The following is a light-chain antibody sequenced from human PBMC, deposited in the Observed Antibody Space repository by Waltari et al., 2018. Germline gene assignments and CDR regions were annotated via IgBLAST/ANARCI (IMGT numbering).Light chain of an antibody. V-gene: IGLV4-60*03. CDR1: SGHRSYI. J-gene: IGLJ3*02. CDR3: ATWGDSLSGRM. CDR2: LEGSGSY. Sequence: QPVLTQSSSASASLGSSVKLTCTLSSGHRSYIIAWHQQQPGKAPRYLMKLEGSGSYNKGGGVPDRFSGSKAGTSASLAISGLRSEDEADYYCATWGDSLSGRMFGGGTKLTVL.